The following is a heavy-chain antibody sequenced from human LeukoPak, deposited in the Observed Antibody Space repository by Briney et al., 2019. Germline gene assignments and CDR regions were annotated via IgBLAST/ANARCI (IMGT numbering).Heavy chain of an antibody. J-gene: IGHJ4*02. CDR1: GYTFTGYY. D-gene: IGHD3-22*01. CDR2: INPNSGGT. V-gene: IGHV1-2*02. Sequence: ASVEVSCKASGYTFTGYYMHWVRQAPGQGLEWMGWINPNSGGTNYAQKFQGRVTMTRDTSISTAYMELSRLRSDDTAVYYCARARYDSSGYYGYWGQGNLVSVSS. CDR3: ARARYDSSGYYGY.